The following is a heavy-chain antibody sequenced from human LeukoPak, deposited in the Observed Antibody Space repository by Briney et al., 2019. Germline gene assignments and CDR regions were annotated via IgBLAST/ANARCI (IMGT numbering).Heavy chain of an antibody. Sequence: GGSLRLSCAASGFTFSSNSMSWVRQAPGKGMEWVSSISSGSSYIYYADSVKGRFTISRDNAKTSLYLPMNSLRAEDTAVYYFASHLADDRYYDYVWGSYRQFDYWGQGTLVTVSS. D-gene: IGHD3-16*02. J-gene: IGHJ4*02. CDR2: ISSGSSYI. CDR3: ASHLADDRYYDYVWGSYRQFDY. V-gene: IGHV3-21*01. CDR1: GFTFSSNS.